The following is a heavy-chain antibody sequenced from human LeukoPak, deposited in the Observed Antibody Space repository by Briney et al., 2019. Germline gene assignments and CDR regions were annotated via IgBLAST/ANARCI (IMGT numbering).Heavy chain of an antibody. CDR2: ISSSSSYT. CDR1: GFTFSDYY. J-gene: IGHJ4*02. D-gene: IGHD3-10*01. CDR3: ARERNYYGSGSPDY. Sequence: KSGGSLRLFCAASGFTFSDYYMSWIRQAPGKGLEWVSYISSSSSYTNYADSVKGRFTISRDNAKNSLYLQMNSLRAEDTAVYYCARERNYYGSGSPDYWGQGTLVTVSS. V-gene: IGHV3-11*05.